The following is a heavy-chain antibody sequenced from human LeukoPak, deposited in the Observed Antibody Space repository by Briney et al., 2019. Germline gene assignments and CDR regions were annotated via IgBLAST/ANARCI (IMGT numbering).Heavy chain of an antibody. Sequence: GESLKISCKGSGYSFASYWIGWVRQMPGKGLEWMGIIYPGDSDTRYSPSFQGQVTISADKSISTAYLQWSSLKASDTAVYYCARLPGYCSGGNCYFDYWGQGTLVTVSS. V-gene: IGHV5-51*01. CDR3: ARLPGYCSGGNCYFDY. CDR2: IYPGDSDT. J-gene: IGHJ4*02. D-gene: IGHD2-15*01. CDR1: GYSFASYW.